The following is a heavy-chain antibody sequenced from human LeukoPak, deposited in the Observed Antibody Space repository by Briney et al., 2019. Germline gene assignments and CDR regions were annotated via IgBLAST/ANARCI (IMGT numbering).Heavy chain of an antibody. CDR1: GGSISSYY. D-gene: IGHD5-18*01. CDR2: IYYSGST. CDR3: ARHGGTGGYSYGSDYYYGMGV. J-gene: IGHJ6*02. V-gene: IGHV4-59*08. Sequence: SETLSLTCTVSGGSISSYYWSWIRQPPGKGLEWIGYIYYSGSTNYNPSLKSRVTISVDTSKNQFSLKLSSVTAADTAVYYCARHGGTGGYSYGSDYYYGMGVWGQGTTVTVSS.